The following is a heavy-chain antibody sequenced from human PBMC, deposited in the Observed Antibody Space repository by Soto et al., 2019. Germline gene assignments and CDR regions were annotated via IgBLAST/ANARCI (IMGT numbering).Heavy chain of an antibody. V-gene: IGHV5-51*01. J-gene: IGHJ6*02. D-gene: IGHD1-1*01. CDR3: ASPGHGTATPNYGMDV. CDR2: IYPGDSDT. CDR1: GYSFTSYW. Sequence: GESLKISCKGSGYSFTSYWIGWARQMPGKGLEWMGIIYPGDSDTRYSPSFQGQVTISADKSISTAYLQWSSLKASDTAMYYCASPGHGTATPNYGMDVWGQGTTVTVSS.